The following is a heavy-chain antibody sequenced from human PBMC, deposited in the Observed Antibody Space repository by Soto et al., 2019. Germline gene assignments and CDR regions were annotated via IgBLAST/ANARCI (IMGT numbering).Heavy chain of an antibody. CDR3: AREWAPYCSGGSCPRGTFDY. Sequence: GGSLRLSCAASGFTFSNYNMSWIRQAPGKGLEWVSYISSSGSTIYYPDSVKGRFTISRDNAKNSLYLQMNSLRAEDTAVYYCAREWAPYCSGGSCPRGTFDYWGQGTLVTVSS. CDR1: GFTFSNYN. D-gene: IGHD2-15*01. V-gene: IGHV3-11*01. CDR2: ISSSGSTI. J-gene: IGHJ4*02.